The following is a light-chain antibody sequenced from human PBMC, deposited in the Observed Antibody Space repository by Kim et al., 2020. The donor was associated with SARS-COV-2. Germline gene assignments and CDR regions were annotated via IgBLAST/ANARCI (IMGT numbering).Light chain of an antibody. V-gene: IGLV2-23*02. CDR2: EVN. Sequence: QSALTQPASVSGSPGQSITISCTGTTSDVGRYNLVSWYQHHPGKAPQLIIYEVNRRPSGVSNRFSGSKSGNTASLTISGLQADDEADYYCCSCATGSTLVFGGGTQLTVL. J-gene: IGLJ2*01. CDR3: CSCATGSTLV. CDR1: TSDVGRYNL.